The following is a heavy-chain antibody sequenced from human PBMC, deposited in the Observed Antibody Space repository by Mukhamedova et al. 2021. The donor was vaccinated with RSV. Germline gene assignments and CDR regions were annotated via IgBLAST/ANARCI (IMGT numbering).Heavy chain of an antibody. CDR3: AKVVYYDFWSGYDYYFDY. D-gene: IGHD3-3*01. Sequence: GKGLEWVSGISSSGGSTYFADSVKGRFTISRDNSKNTLFLQMNSLKAEDTALYYCAKVVYYDFWSGYDYYFDYWGQGTLVTVSS. V-gene: IGHV3-23*01. CDR2: ISSSGGST. J-gene: IGHJ4*02.